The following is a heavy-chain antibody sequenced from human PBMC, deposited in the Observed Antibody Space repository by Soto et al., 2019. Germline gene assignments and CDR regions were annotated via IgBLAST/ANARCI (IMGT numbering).Heavy chain of an antibody. D-gene: IGHD5-12*01. J-gene: IGHJ4*02. Sequence: EVQLLESGGGLVQPGGSLRLSCAASGITFSSYAMSWVRQAPGRGLEWVSSITNTADRTYYADSVKGRFTISRDNSRQTVYLQMNRLRAEDTAVYYCAKDDIVATIGGSFDYWGQGTLLTVSS. CDR2: ITNTADRT. CDR3: AKDDIVATIGGSFDY. CDR1: GITFSSYA. V-gene: IGHV3-23*01.